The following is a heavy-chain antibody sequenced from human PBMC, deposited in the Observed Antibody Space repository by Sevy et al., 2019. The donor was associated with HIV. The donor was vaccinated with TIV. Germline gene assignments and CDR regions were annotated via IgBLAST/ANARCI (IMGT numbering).Heavy chain of an antibody. J-gene: IGHJ4*02. CDR2: IYHTGST. D-gene: IGHD4-17*01. CDR1: GGSISSGIYS. V-gene: IGHV4-30-2*06. Sequence: SETLSLTCAVSGGSISSGIYSWNWIRQSPGKGLEWIGYIYHTGSTYYNPSLKSRVTISVDRSKNQFYLKLSSVTAADTSVYYGAGDNGDYPYYFDHWGQGTLVTVSS. CDR3: AGDNGDYPYYFDH.